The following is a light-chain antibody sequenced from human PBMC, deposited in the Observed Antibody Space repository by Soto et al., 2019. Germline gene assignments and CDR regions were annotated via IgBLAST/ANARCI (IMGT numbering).Light chain of an antibody. Sequence: DIVMTQSPDSLAVSLGERATINCKSIQNVIYSSNNKNYLAWYQQKPGQPPKLLIYWASTRESGVPDRFSGSGSGTDFTLTISSLQAEDVAVYYCQQYYSTPRTFGQGTKVEIK. CDR3: QQYYSTPRT. CDR1: QNVIYSSNNKNY. V-gene: IGKV4-1*01. J-gene: IGKJ1*01. CDR2: WAS.